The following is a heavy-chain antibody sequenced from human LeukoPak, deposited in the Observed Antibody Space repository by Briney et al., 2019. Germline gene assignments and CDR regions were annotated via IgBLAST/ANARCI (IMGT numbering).Heavy chain of an antibody. D-gene: IGHD3-22*01. V-gene: IGHV1-18*01. J-gene: IGHJ3*02. CDR3: AREFSDSSGFGGAFDI. CDR1: GYTFTSYG. Sequence: ASVKVSCKASGYTFTSYGISWVRQAPGQGIEWMGWISAYNGNTNYAQKLQGRVTMTTDTSTSTAYMELRSLRSDDTAVYYCAREFSDSSGFGGAFDIWGQGTMVTVSS. CDR2: ISAYNGNT.